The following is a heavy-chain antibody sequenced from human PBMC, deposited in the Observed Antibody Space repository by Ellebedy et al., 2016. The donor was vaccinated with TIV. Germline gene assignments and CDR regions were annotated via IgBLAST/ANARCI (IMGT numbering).Heavy chain of an antibody. CDR3: ATAGSTYYYDSSGYYH. CDR2: FDPEDGET. CDR1: EYTLTELS. D-gene: IGHD3-22*01. V-gene: IGHV1-24*01. J-gene: IGHJ5*02. Sequence: AASVKVSCKVSEYTLTELSMHWVRQAPGKGLEWMGGFDPEDGETIYAQKFQGRVTMTEDTSTDTAYMELSSLRSEDTAVYYCATAGSTYYYDSSGYYHWGQGTLVTVSS.